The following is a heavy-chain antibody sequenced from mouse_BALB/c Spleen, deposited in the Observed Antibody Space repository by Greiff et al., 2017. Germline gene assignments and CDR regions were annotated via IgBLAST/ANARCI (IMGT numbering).Heavy chain of an antibody. CDR1: GYAFTNYL. CDR2: INPGSGGT. CDR3: ARGAVVATRYAMDY. D-gene: IGHD1-1*01. V-gene: IGHV1-54*01. Sequence: QVQLKQSGAELVRPGTSVKVSCKASGYAFTNYLIEWVKQRPGQGLEWIGVINPGSGGTNYNEKFKGKATLTADKSSSTAYMQLSSLTSDDSAVYFCARGAVVATRYAMDYWGQGTSVTVSS. J-gene: IGHJ4*01.